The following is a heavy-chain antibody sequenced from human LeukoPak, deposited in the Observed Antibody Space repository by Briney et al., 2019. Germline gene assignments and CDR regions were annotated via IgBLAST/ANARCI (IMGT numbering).Heavy chain of an antibody. CDR2: IYHSGST. J-gene: IGHJ4*02. CDR1: GYSISSGYY. CDR3: ARDTIAVAGNDY. V-gene: IGHV4-38-2*02. D-gene: IGHD6-19*01. Sequence: SETLSLTCTVSGYSISSGYYWGWIRQPPGKGLEWIGSIYHSGSTYYNPSLKSRVTISVDTSKNQFSLKLSSVTAADTAVYYCARDTIAVAGNDYWGQGTLVTVPS.